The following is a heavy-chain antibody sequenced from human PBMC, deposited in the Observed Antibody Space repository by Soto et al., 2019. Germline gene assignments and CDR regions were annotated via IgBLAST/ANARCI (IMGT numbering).Heavy chain of an antibody. J-gene: IGHJ4*02. CDR3: ARRRGVCLSRYEDY. CDR1: GFTFSDYY. CDR2: ISSSSSYT. Sequence: PGGTLRLSCAASGFTFSDYYMSWIRQAPGKGLEWVSYISSSSSYTNYADSVKGRFTISRDNAKNSLYLQMNSLRAEDTAVYYCARRRGVCLSRYEDYWGQGTLVTVSS. D-gene: IGHD3-10*02. V-gene: IGHV3-11*06.